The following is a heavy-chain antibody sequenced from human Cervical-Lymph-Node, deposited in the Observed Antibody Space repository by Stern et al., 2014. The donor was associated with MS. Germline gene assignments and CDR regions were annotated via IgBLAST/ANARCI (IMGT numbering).Heavy chain of an antibody. V-gene: IGHV4-61*08. CDR3: TREGDVLAGSWFDP. CDR1: GDTVNTGGFF. CDR2: GYSIGAT. J-gene: IGHJ5*02. D-gene: IGHD6-13*01. Sequence: QLQLQESGPGLVKPSETLSLSCTVSGDTVNTGGFFWTWNRQSPGEGRPWLVYGYSIGATNYNPSFQSRVTISVDTSKNQFSLTLRSVTAADTAVYYCTREGDVLAGSWFDPWGQGAPVTVSS.